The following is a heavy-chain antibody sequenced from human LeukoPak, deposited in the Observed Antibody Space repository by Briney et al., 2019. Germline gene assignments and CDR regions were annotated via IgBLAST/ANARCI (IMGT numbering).Heavy chain of an antibody. V-gene: IGHV3-23*01. J-gene: IGHJ4*02. D-gene: IGHD2-2*01. Sequence: GGSLRLSCAASGFTLSSFGMTWVRQAPGKGLEWVSGISGSGETTYYADSVKGRFTISRDNSKNTLDLQMNSLRAEDSALYYCAKDYVFRSTTCLDFFDCWGQGTLVTVSS. CDR2: ISGSGETT. CDR1: GFTLSSFG. CDR3: AKDYVFRSTTCLDFFDC.